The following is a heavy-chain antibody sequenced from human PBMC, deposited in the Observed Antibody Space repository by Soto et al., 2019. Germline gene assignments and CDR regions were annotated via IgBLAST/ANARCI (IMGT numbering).Heavy chain of an antibody. J-gene: IGHJ4*02. CDR2: INPSGGST. CDR1: GYTFTSYY. D-gene: IGHD3-9*01. V-gene: IGHV1-46*01. CDR3: AREDRSLRYFDWLSSRYFDY. Sequence: GASVKVSCKASGYTFTSYYMHWVRQAPGQGLEWMGIINPSGGSTSYAQKFQGRVTMTRDTSTSTVYMELSSLRSEDTAVYYCAREDRSLRYFDWLSSRYFDYWGQGTLVTVSS.